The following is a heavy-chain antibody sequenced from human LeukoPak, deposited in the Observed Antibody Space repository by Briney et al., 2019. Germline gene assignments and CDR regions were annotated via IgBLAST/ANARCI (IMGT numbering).Heavy chain of an antibody. J-gene: IGHJ4*02. CDR1: GFTFSSYS. D-gene: IGHD1-26*01. V-gene: IGHV3-21*01. CDR3: TSLPEDIGIGYFDY. Sequence: KPGGSLRLSCATSGFTFSSYSMNWVRQAPGKGLEWVSSISSSSSYIYYADSVKGRFTISSDNAKNSLYLQMNILRAEDTAVYYCTSLPEDIGIGYFDYWGQGTLVTVSS. CDR2: ISSSSSYI.